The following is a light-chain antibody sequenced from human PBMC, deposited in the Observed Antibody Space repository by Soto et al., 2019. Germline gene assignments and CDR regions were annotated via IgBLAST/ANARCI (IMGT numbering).Light chain of an antibody. CDR1: QGVSSY. Sequence: DIQLTQSPSFLSASVGDRVTITCRASQGVSSYLAWFQQKPGKAPKLLIYGASTLQSGVPSRFSGSGSGAEFTLTISSLLPEDFATYHCLQLDSYPYTFGQGTKLEIK. V-gene: IGKV1-9*01. CDR3: LQLDSYPYT. J-gene: IGKJ2*01. CDR2: GAS.